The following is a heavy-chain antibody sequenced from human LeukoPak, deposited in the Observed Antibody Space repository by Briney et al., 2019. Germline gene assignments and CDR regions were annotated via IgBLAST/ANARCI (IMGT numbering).Heavy chain of an antibody. Sequence: SETLSLTCTVSGGSINSYYWSWIRQPPGKGLEWIGRIYTSGSTNYNPSLKSRVTISVDTSKNQFSLKLSSVTAADTAVYYCARLYGSGSSLYFDYWGQGTLVTVSS. CDR1: GGSINSYY. V-gene: IGHV4-4*08. J-gene: IGHJ4*02. CDR2: IYTSGST. CDR3: ARLYGSGSSLYFDY. D-gene: IGHD3-10*01.